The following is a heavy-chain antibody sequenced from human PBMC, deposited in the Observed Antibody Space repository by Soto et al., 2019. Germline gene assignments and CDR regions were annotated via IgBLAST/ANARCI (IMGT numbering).Heavy chain of an antibody. V-gene: IGHV4-59*01. CDR1: GGSISSYY. D-gene: IGHD3-10*01. Sequence: QVQLQESGPGLVKPSETLSLTCTVSGGSISSYYWSWIRQPPGKGLEWIGYIYYSGSTNYNPSLKGRVTISVDTSKNQFSLKLSSVTAADTAVYYCARFYGSGSMPLDYWGQGTLVTVSS. CDR2: IYYSGST. J-gene: IGHJ4*02. CDR3: ARFYGSGSMPLDY.